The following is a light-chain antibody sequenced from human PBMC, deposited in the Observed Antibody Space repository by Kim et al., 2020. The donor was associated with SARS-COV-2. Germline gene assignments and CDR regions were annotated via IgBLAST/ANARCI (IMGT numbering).Light chain of an antibody. Sequence: SLGERATLSCRSGQSVSRRYVAWYEQKTGQAPRLLIYGTVSRATGIPDRLSGSGSGTDFTLTITTVESGVLTVYYSQHYGSIPRTLVQGTK. CDR3: QHYGSIPRT. CDR1: QSVSRRY. V-gene: IGKV3-20*01. J-gene: IGKJ1*01. CDR2: GTV.